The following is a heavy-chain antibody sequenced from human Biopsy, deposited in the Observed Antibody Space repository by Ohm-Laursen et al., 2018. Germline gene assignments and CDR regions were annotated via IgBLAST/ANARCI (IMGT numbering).Heavy chain of an antibody. J-gene: IGHJ6*02. CDR2: INPNSGNA. CDR1: GHTFAGYY. V-gene: IGHV1-2*02. Sequence: ASVKVSCKSSGHTFAGYYLHWVRQAPGHGLEWMGWINPNSGNANYAQSFQGRLTVTRDTSISTAYMELTSLTFDDTAIYYCARVPAYPSIDGYYGLDLWGQGTTVIVSS. D-gene: IGHD3-9*01. CDR3: ARVPAYPSIDGYYGLDL.